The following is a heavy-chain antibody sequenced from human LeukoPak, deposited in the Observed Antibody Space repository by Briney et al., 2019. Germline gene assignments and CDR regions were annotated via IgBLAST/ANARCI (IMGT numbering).Heavy chain of an antibody. Sequence: GGSLRLSCAASGFTVSSNYMSWVRQAPGKGLEWVPVIYSGGSTYFADSVKGRFTISRDYSKNTLYLQINSLRAEDTAVYYCARALSSSWYAFRSNWFDPWGQGTLVSVSS. CDR1: GFTVSSNY. CDR3: ARALSSSWYAFRSNWFDP. CDR2: IYSGGST. V-gene: IGHV3-53*01. D-gene: IGHD6-13*01. J-gene: IGHJ5*02.